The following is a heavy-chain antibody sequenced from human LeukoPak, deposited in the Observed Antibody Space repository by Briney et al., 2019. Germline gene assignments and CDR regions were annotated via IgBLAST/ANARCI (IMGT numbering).Heavy chain of an antibody. CDR1: GFTFSSYW. Sequence: PGGSLRLSCAASGFTFSSYWMHWVRQAPGKGLVWVSRINSDGSSTSYADSVKGRFTISRDNAKNTLYLQMNSLRAEDTAVYYCATLVLELRGGGVFPGYWGQGTLVTVSS. D-gene: IGHD1-7*01. J-gene: IGHJ4*02. CDR2: INSDGSST. V-gene: IGHV3-74*01. CDR3: ATLVLELRGGGVFPGY.